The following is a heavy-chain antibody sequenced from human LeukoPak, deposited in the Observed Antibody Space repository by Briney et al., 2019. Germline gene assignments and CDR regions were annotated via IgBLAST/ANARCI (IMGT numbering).Heavy chain of an antibody. CDR3: TSASASTVTTPPHYYYYYYMDV. D-gene: IGHD4-17*01. CDR1: GFTFSGSA. Sequence: GGSLRLSCAASGFTFSGSAMHWVRQASGKGLEWVGRIRSKANSYATAYAASVKGRFTISRDDSKNTAYLQMNSLKTEDTAVYYRTSASASTVTTPPHYYYYYYMDVWGKGTTVTVSS. CDR2: IRSKANSYAT. J-gene: IGHJ6*03. V-gene: IGHV3-73*01.